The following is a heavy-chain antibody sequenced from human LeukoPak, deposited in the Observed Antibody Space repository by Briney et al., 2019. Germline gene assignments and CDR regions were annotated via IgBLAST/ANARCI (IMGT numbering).Heavy chain of an antibody. J-gene: IGHJ5*02. CDR3: ARDDALTGGNWFDP. D-gene: IGHD3-9*01. V-gene: IGHV1-18*01. CDR1: GYTFTSYG. Sequence: GASVKVSCKASGYTFTSYGISWVRQAPGQGREWMGWISASNGNTNYAQKLQGRVTMTTDTSTSTAYMQLRRLRSDDAAVYYWARDDALTGGNWFDPWGQGTLVTVST. CDR2: ISASNGNT.